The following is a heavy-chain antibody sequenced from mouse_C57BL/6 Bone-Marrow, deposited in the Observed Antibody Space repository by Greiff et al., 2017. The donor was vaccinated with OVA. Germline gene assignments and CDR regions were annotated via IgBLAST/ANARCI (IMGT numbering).Heavy chain of an antibody. V-gene: IGHV3-6*01. Sequence: EVQLQQSGPGLVKPSQSLSLTCSVTGYSITSGYYWNWIRQFPGNKLEWMGYISYDGSNNYNPSLKNRISITRDTSKNQFFLKLNSVTTEDTATYYCARGNYARFAYWGQGTLVTVSA. J-gene: IGHJ3*01. D-gene: IGHD1-1*01. CDR2: ISYDGSN. CDR3: ARGNYARFAY. CDR1: GYSITSGYY.